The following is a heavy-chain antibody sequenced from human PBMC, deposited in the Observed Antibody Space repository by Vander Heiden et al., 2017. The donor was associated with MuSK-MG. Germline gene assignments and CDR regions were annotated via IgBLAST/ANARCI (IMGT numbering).Heavy chain of an antibody. CDR1: GFTFTTYA. V-gene: IGHV3-23*01. J-gene: IGHJ4*02. Sequence: ELQLLESGGGLVQPGGSLRLSCAASGFTFTTYAMSWVRQAPGKGLEWVSGISDSGDTTYYADSVKGRFTISRDNFKKTLYLQMNSLRAEDTAVYYCAKDRGHLRYFDWPNFDYWGQGTLVTVSS. D-gene: IGHD3-9*01. CDR2: ISDSGDTT. CDR3: AKDRGHLRYFDWPNFDY.